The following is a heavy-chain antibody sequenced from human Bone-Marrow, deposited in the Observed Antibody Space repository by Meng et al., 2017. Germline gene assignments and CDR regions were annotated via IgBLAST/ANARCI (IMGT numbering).Heavy chain of an antibody. V-gene: IGHV3-48*03. CDR3: ARHRSVMVCLFDS. CDR2: ISNSGSLK. J-gene: IGHJ4*02. Sequence: GGSLRLSCEVSGFNFSSSEMNWVRQAPGKGLEWVSYISNSGSLKYYADSVKGRFTISRDNAKNEVYLQMNSLRAEDTAVYYCARHRSVMVCLFDSWGQGTLVTVSS. CDR1: GFNFSSSE. D-gene: IGHD5-18*01.